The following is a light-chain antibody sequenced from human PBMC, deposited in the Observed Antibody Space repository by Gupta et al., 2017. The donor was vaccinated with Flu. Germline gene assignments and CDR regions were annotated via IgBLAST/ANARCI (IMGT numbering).Light chain of an antibody. V-gene: IGKV1-8*01. Sequence: PSSLSASTGDRVTITCRASQGISNSLAWYQQKPGKAPKILIHSVFTLQDGVPSRFSGSVSGTDFTLTITYLQSEDFATYYCQQYYSYPWTFGQGTKVEIK. CDR2: SVF. CDR3: QQYYSYPWT. CDR1: QGISNS. J-gene: IGKJ1*01.